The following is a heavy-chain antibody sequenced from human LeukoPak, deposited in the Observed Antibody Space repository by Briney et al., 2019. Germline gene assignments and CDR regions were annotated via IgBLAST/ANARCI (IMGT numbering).Heavy chain of an antibody. Sequence: GGSLRLSCAASGFTFSSYGMHWVRQAPGKGLEWVAVISYDGSNKYYADSVKGRFTISRDSSKNTLYLQMNSLRAEDTAVYYCAKSHSNFWAGVDYWGQGTLVTVSS. V-gene: IGHV3-30*18. D-gene: IGHD3-3*02. CDR1: GFTFSSYG. CDR3: AKSHSNFWAGVDY. J-gene: IGHJ4*02. CDR2: ISYDGSNK.